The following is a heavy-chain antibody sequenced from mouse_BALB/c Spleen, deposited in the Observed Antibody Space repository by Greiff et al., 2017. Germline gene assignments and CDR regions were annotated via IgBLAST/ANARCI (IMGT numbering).Heavy chain of an antibody. CDR2: IDPETGGT. D-gene: IGHD1-2*01. V-gene: IGHV1-15*01. CDR1: GYTFTDYE. CDR3: TTPLLRLRAWFAY. J-gene: IGHJ3*01. Sequence: QVQLKESGAELVRPGASVTLSCKASGYTFTDYEMHWVKQTPVHGLEWIGAIDPETGGTAYNQKFKGKATLTADKSSSTAYMELRSLTSEDSAVYYCTTPLLRLRAWFAYWGQGTLVTVSA.